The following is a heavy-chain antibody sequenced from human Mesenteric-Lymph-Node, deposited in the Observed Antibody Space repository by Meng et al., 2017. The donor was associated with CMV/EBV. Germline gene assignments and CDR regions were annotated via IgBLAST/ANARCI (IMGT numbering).Heavy chain of an antibody. Sequence: GGSLRLSCAASGFTFSSYAMSWVRQAPGKGLEWVANIEQDGSEKYYVDSVKGRFTISRDNAKNSLYLQMSSLRAEDTAVYYCARTGYTYDYWGQGTLVTVSS. CDR3: ARTGYTYDY. CDR2: IEQDGSEK. J-gene: IGHJ4*02. V-gene: IGHV3-7*01. CDR1: GFTFSSYA. D-gene: IGHD5-18*01.